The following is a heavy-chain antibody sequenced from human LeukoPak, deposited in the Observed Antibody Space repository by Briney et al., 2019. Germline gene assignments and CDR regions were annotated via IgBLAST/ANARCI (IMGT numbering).Heavy chain of an antibody. CDR2: IYTSGST. V-gene: IGHV4-61*02. Sequence: SETLSLTCTVSGGSIGSDNYYWSWIRQLAGKALEWIGRIYTSGSTNYNLSLKSRVTISIDTSKNQFSLELTSVIAADTAVYYCARTSGWYNCFDPWGQGTLVTVPS. CDR1: GGSIGSDNYY. J-gene: IGHJ5*02. CDR3: ARTSGWYNCFDP. D-gene: IGHD6-19*01.